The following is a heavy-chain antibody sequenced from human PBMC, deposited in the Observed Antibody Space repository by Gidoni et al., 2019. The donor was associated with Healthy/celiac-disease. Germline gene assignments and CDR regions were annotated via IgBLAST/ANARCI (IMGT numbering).Heavy chain of an antibody. CDR1: GYSFTSYW. J-gene: IGHJ4*02. V-gene: IGHV5-51*01. CDR2: IYPGDSDT. D-gene: IGHD2-2*03. CDR3: ARHPDLDIVVVPAADY. Sequence: EVQLVQSGAEVKKPGESLKISCKGSGYSFTSYWIGWVRQMPGKGLEWMGIIYPGDSDTRYSPSFQGQVTISADKSISTAYLQWSSLKASDTAMYYCARHPDLDIVVVPAADYWGQGTLVTVSS.